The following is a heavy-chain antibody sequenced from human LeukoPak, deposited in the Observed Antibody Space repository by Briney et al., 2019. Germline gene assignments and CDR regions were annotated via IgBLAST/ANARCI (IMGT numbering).Heavy chain of an antibody. D-gene: IGHD4-17*01. CDR1: GFTFSSYA. CDR2: ISGSGGST. V-gene: IGHV3-23*01. Sequence: GGSLRLPCAASGFTFSSYAISWVRQAPGKGLEWVSAISGSGGSTYYADSGKGRFTISRDNSKNTLYLQMNSLRAEDTAVYYCAKDQSFYGDFTGGYDYWGEGTLVTVSS. J-gene: IGHJ4*02. CDR3: AKDQSFYGDFTGGYDY.